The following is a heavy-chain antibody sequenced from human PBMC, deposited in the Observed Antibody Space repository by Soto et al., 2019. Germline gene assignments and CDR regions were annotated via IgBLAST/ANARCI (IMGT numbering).Heavy chain of an antibody. CDR3: AKVSPYDFSQNPYFFYAMDV. D-gene: IGHD3-3*01. J-gene: IGHJ6*02. CDR1: GFTFIISA. Sequence: ASVKVSCKVSGFTFIISAVHWVRQARGQRLEWIGWILVGSGNTNYAQKFQERVTITRDMSTSTAYMYLQIKSLRAEDAAVYYCAKVSPYDFSQNPYFFYAMDVWGQGTTVTVSS. V-gene: IGHV1-58*01. CDR2: ILVGSGNT.